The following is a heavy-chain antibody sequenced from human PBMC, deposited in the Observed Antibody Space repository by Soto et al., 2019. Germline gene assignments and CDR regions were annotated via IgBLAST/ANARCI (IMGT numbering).Heavy chain of an antibody. CDR1: GGSFSGYY. CDR3: ARGLVLRYFDWLPIGYYFDY. V-gene: IGHV4-34*01. CDR2: INHSGST. D-gene: IGHD3-9*01. J-gene: IGHJ4*02. Sequence: SETLSLTCAVYGGSFSGYYWIRIRRPPGKGLEWIGEINHSGSTNYNPSLKSRVTISVDTSKNQFSLKLSSVTAADTAVYYCARGLVLRYFDWLPIGYYFDYWGQGTLVTVSS.